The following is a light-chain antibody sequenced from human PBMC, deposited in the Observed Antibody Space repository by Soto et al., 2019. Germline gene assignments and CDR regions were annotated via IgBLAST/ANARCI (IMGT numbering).Light chain of an antibody. CDR3: QQYHSFWT. Sequence: DIPMTHSPSTLSASVGDRITITCRASQSISSWLAWYQQKAGKAPKLLIYKASSLEGGVPSRFSGSGSGTEFTLTISSLQPDDYATYYCQQYHSFWTFGQGTKVDI. J-gene: IGKJ1*01. V-gene: IGKV1-5*03. CDR1: QSISSW. CDR2: KAS.